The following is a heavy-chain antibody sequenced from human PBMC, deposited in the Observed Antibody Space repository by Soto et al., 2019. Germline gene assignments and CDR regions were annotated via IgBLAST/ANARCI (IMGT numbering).Heavy chain of an antibody. V-gene: IGHV3-9*01. J-gene: IGHJ4*02. CDR2: ISWNSGSI. CDR3: AKDSDYDFWSAFLDY. Sequence: EVQLAESGGGLVQPGRSLRLSCAASGFIFDDYAMHWVRQAPGKGLEWVSGISWNSGSIGYADSVKGRFTISRDNAKNSLYLQMNSLRAEDTALYYCAKDSDYDFWSAFLDYWGQGTLVTVSS. D-gene: IGHD3-3*01. CDR1: GFIFDDYA.